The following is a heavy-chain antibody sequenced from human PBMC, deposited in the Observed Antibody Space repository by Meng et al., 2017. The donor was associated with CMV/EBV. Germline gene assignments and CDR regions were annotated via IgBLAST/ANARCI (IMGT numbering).Heavy chain of an antibody. Sequence: GSLRLSCAVYGGSFSGYYWSRIRQPPGKGLEWIGEINHSGSTNYNPSLKSRVTISVDTSKNQFSLKLSSVTAADTAVYYCARRGSIHGWFDPWGQGTLVTVSS. CDR2: INHSGST. CDR1: GGSFSGYY. V-gene: IGHV4-34*01. CDR3: ARRGSIHGWFDP. D-gene: IGHD2-21*01. J-gene: IGHJ5*02.